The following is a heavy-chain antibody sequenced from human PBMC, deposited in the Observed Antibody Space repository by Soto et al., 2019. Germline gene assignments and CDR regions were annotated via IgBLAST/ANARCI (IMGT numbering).Heavy chain of an antibody. D-gene: IGHD3-3*01. CDR1: GGSFSGYY. V-gene: IGHV4-34*01. CDR2: INHSGST. Sequence: PSETLSLTCAVYGGSFSGYYWSWIRQPPGKGLEWIGEINHSGSTNYNPSLKSRVTISVDTSKNQFSLKLSSVTAADTAVYYCARGPSTIYDFWSGHPVWYFDLWGRGTLVTVSS. J-gene: IGHJ2*01. CDR3: ARGPSTIYDFWSGHPVWYFDL.